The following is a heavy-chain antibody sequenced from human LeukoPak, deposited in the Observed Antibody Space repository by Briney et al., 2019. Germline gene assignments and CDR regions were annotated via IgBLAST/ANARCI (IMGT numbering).Heavy chain of an antibody. V-gene: IGHV4-39*01. J-gene: IGHJ4*02. CDR2: IYYSGST. D-gene: IGHD3-22*01. Sequence: PSETLSLTCTVSGGSISSSSCYWGWIRQPPGKGLEWIGTIYYSGSTYYNPSLKSRVTISVDTSQNQFSLRLSSVTAADTAVYFCARQTYYYDTSGHTLFDYWGQGTLVTVSS. CDR3: ARQTYYYDTSGHTLFDY. CDR1: GGSISSSSCY.